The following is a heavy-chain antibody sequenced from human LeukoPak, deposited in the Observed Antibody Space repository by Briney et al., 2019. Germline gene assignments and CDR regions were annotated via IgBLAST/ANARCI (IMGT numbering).Heavy chain of an antibody. V-gene: IGHV3-21*01. CDR1: GYTFISYS. J-gene: IGHJ4*02. Sequence: GGSLRLSCAASGYTFISYSMNWVRHAPGKGLVWVSYISNSSPNIYYADSVKGRFTISRDSAKNSLYLQMNSLRAEDTAVYYCARISDCSGGSCYSRNYWGQGTLVTVSS. CDR2: ISNSSPNI. CDR3: ARISDCSGGSCYSRNY. D-gene: IGHD2-15*01.